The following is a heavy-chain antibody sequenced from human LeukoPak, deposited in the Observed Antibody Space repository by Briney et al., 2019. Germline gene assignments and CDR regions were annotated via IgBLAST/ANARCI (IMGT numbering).Heavy chain of an antibody. V-gene: IGHV4-38-2*02. CDR3: AREEECYYDSSGYYCVDY. Sequence: SETLSLTCTVSGYSISSGYYWGWIRQPPGKGLEWIGSIYHSGSTYYNPSLKSRVTISVDASKNQFSLKLSSVTAADTAVYYCAREEECYYDSSGYYCVDYWGQGTLVTVSS. CDR1: GYSISSGYY. D-gene: IGHD3-22*01. J-gene: IGHJ4*02. CDR2: IYHSGST.